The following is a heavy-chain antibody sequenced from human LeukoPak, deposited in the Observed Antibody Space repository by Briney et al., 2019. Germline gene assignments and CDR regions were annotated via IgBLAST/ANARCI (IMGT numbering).Heavy chain of an antibody. CDR2: IIPILGIA. J-gene: IGHJ3*02. CDR3: ARADYGDYFGAFDI. CDR1: GGTFSSYA. D-gene: IGHD4-17*01. Sequence: SVKVSCKASGGTFSSYAISWVRQAPGQGLEWTGRIIPILGIANYAQKFQGRVTITADKSTSTAYMELSSLRSEDTAVYYCARADYGDYFGAFDIWGQGTMVTVSS. V-gene: IGHV1-69*04.